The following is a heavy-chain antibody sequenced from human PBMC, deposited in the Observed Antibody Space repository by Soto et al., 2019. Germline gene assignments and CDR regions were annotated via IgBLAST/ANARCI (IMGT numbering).Heavy chain of an antibody. J-gene: IGHJ4*02. V-gene: IGHV4-4*07. CDR3: ARATRDYGDYGYFDS. CDR2: ICTSGST. D-gene: IGHD4-17*01. Sequence: PSETLSLTCTVSGGSISSYYWSWIRQPAGKGLEWIGRICTSGSTNYNPSLKSRVTMSVDTSKNQFSLKLTSVTAADTAVYFCARATRDYGDYGYFDSWGQGTLVTVSS. CDR1: GGSISSYY.